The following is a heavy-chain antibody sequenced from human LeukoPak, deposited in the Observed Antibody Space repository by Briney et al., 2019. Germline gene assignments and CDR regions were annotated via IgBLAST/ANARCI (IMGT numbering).Heavy chain of an antibody. J-gene: IGHJ6*02. Sequence: PSETLSLTCAVYGGSFSGYYWSWIRQPPGKGLEWIGEINHSGSTNYNPSLKSRVTISVDTSKNQFSLKLSSVTAADTAVYYCARDRPYCSSTSCYRRGENYYGMDVWGQGTTVTVSS. D-gene: IGHD2-2*02. CDR3: ARDRPYCSSTSCYRRGENYYGMDV. CDR2: INHSGST. CDR1: GGSFSGYY. V-gene: IGHV4-34*01.